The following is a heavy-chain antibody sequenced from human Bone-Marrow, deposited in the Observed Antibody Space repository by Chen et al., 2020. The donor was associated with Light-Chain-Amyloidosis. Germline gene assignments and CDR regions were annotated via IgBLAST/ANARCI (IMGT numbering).Heavy chain of an antibody. CDR1: GFTFSHYA. V-gene: IGHV3-30*03. CDR3: TRKGGYFDF. CDR2: VSKDGSNK. J-gene: IGHJ4*02. Sequence: QVQLVESGGGVVQPGTSLRLSCAASGFTFSHYAMHWVRLAPGKGLEWVAIVSKDGSNKYYAESVKGRFTISRDNSKSTLYLQMNSLRAGDTAVYFCTRKGGYFDFWGQGSLVTVSS. D-gene: IGHD3-10*01.